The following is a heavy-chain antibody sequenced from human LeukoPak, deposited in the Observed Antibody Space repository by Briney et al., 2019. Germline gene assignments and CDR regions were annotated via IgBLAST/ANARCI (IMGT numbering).Heavy chain of an antibody. CDR2: ISAYNGNT. D-gene: IGHD3-3*01. CDR3: ARTTHYDFRIGVKAFDI. V-gene: IGHV1-18*01. J-gene: IGHJ3*02. Sequence: GASVKVSCKASGYTFTSYGISWVRQAPGQGLEWMGWISAYNGNTNYAQKLQGRVTMTTDTSTSTAYMELSSLRSEDTAVYYCARTTHYDFRIGVKAFDIWGQGTMVTVSS. CDR1: GYTFTSYG.